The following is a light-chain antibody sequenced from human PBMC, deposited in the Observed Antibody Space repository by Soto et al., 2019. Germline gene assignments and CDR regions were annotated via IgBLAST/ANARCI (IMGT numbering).Light chain of an antibody. V-gene: IGLV1-51*01. CDR2: DDN. CDR1: SSNIGGNS. Sequence: QSVLTQPPSVSAAPGQKVTISCSGSSSNIGGNSVSWYQQLPGTAPKLLIYDDNKRPSGIPDRFSGPKSGTSATLGITGFQTGDEADYYCRSWDSSLSAYVFGTGTKVTVL. CDR3: RSWDSSLSAYV. J-gene: IGLJ1*01.